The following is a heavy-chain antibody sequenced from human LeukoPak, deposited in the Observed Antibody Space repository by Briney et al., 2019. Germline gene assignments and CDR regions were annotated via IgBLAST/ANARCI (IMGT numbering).Heavy chain of an antibody. V-gene: IGHV4-39*07. Sequence: SETLSLTCTVSGGSLSSYYWNWIRQPPGKGLEWIGSIYYSGSTYYNPSLKSRVTISVDTSKNQFSLKLSSVTAADTAVYYCARCIAVAEAFDIWGQGTMVTVSS. CDR2: IYYSGST. CDR3: ARCIAVAEAFDI. CDR1: GGSLSSYY. D-gene: IGHD6-19*01. J-gene: IGHJ3*02.